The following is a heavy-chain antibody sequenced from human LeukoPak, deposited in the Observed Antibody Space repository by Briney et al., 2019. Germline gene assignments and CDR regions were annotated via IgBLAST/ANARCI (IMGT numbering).Heavy chain of an antibody. CDR2: IHYSVST. Sequence: SESLSLTCTVSAGSISTYHWSWIRQHPGKGREWIGYIHYSVSTNYNHPLNSRVTISVDTSMNQYSLKLRSVTAADTAVYYCARHYHSSGYWYYFDYWAQGTLDTVPS. J-gene: IGHJ4*02. V-gene: IGHV4-59*08. CDR3: ARHYHSSGYWYYFDY. CDR1: AGSISTYH. D-gene: IGHD3-22*01.